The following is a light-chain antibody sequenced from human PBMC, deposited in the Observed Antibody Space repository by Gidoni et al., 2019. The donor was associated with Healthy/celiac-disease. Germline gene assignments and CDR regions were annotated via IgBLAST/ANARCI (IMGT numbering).Light chain of an antibody. CDR1: QSISSY. J-gene: IGKJ1*01. CDR2: AAP. CDR3: QQSYSTPRT. Sequence: DIQMTQSPSSLSASVGDRVTITCRASQSISSYLNWYQQKPGKAPKLLIYAAPSLQSGVPSRFSGSGSVTDFTLTISSLQPEDFATYYCQQSYSTPRTFXXXTKVEIK. V-gene: IGKV1-39*01.